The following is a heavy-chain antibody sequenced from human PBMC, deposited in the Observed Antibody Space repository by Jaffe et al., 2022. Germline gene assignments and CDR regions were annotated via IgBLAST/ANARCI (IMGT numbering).Heavy chain of an antibody. CDR3: SAAYYDFLSGSIIFDV. V-gene: IGHV4-34*02. Sequence: QVQVQQWGAGLLKPSETLSLRCAVYGESISGHYWSWIRQTPGKGLEWIGEIDHSGTTKYNPSLESRVRMSQDTTKRQFSLSLTSVTAADTAMYYCSAAYYDFLSGSIIFDVWGQGTMVIVSS. D-gene: IGHD3-3*01. CDR2: IDHSGTT. CDR1: GESISGHY. J-gene: IGHJ3*01.